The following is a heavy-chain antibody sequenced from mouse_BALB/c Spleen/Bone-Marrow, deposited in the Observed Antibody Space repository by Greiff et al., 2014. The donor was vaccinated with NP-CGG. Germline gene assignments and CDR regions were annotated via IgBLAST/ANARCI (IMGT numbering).Heavy chain of an antibody. Sequence: VQLQQSGAELVKPGASVKLSCKASGYTFTSYWMHWVKQRPGQGLEWIGEINPSNGRTNYNEKFKSKATLTVDKSSITAYMQLSTLTSEGSAVYYCAGPFDYWGQGTTLTVSS. J-gene: IGHJ2*01. CDR1: GYTFTSYW. V-gene: IGHV1S81*02. CDR2: INPSNGRT. CDR3: AGPFDY.